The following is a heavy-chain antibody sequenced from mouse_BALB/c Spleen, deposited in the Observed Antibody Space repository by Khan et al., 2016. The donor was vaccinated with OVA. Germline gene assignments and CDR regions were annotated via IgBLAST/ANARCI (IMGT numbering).Heavy chain of an antibody. J-gene: IGHJ3*01. CDR3: ARRNYFGYTFAY. CDR1: GYTFTDYY. CDR2: ISPGSGDT. D-gene: IGHD1-2*01. V-gene: IGHV1-77*01. Sequence: QVQLKQSGAELARPGASVKLSCKASGYTFTDYYINWVKQRTGQGLEWIGEISPGSGDTYYNEKFKGKATLTADKSSSTVYMQHSSLTAEASAVYFCARRNYFGYTFAYWGQGTLVTVSA.